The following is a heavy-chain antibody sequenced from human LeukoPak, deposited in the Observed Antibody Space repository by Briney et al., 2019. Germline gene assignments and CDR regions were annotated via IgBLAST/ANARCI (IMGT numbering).Heavy chain of an antibody. CDR3: ARDGGNSPGYYYYYMDV. CDR2: ISYDGSNK. CDR1: GFTFSSYA. Sequence: GGSLRLSCAASGFTFSSYAMHWVRQAPGKGLEWVAVISYDGSNKYYADSVKGRFTISRDNSKNTLYLQINSLRAEDTAVYYCARDGGNSPGYYYYYMDVWGKGTTVTVSS. J-gene: IGHJ6*03. D-gene: IGHD4-23*01. V-gene: IGHV3-30*01.